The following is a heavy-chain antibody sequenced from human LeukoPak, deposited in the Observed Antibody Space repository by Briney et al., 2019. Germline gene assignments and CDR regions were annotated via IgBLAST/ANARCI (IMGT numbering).Heavy chain of an antibody. CDR3: TRISLVAAIEY. V-gene: IGHV3-11*06. Sequence: KPGGSLRLSCAASRFTFSDYYMSWICQAPGKGLEWVSYISSSSSYTNYADSVKGRFTMSRDNAKNSLYLQMNSLRAEDTALYYCTRISLVAAIEYWGQGTLVTVSS. D-gene: IGHD2-15*01. CDR2: ISSSSSYT. CDR1: RFTFSDYY. J-gene: IGHJ4*02.